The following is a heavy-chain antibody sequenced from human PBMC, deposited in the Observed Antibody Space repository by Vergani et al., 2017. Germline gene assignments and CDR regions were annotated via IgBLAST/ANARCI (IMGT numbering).Heavy chain of an antibody. CDR2: INPSGGST. Sequence: QVQLVQSGAEVKKPGASVKVSCKASGYTFTSYYMHWVRQAPGQGLEWMGIINPSGGSTSYAQKFQGRVTMTRDTSTSTVYMELSSLRSEDTAVYYCARGPGDIVVVVAATGEYYYGMDVWGQGTTVTVSS. CDR3: ARGPGDIVVVVAATGEYYYGMDV. D-gene: IGHD2-15*01. V-gene: IGHV1-46*01. J-gene: IGHJ6*02. CDR1: GYTFTSYY.